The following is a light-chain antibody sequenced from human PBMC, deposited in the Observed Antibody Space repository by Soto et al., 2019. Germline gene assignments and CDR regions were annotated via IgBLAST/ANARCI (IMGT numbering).Light chain of an antibody. J-gene: IGKJ5*01. Sequence: DIQMTQSPSSESASVGDRVTITSRVSQGISGWLAWYQQKPGKAPKLLIYATSSLQSGVPSRFSGIGSGTEFTLIISSLQPEDFATYYCQQANSFPITFGQGTRLEIK. CDR2: ATS. CDR1: QGISGW. V-gene: IGKV1-12*01. CDR3: QQANSFPIT.